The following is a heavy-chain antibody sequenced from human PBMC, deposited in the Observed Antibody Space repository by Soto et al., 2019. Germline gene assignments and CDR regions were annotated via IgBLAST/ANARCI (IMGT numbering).Heavy chain of an antibody. Sequence: QVQLQESGPGLVKPSQTLSLTCTVSGGSISSGGYYWSWIRQHPGKGLEWIGYIYYSGGTYYNPSLKSRVTISVDTSKNQFSLKLSSVTAADTAVYYCARMGGYGSGMLGWFDPWGQGTLVTVSS. CDR2: IYYSGGT. D-gene: IGHD3-10*01. CDR3: ARMGGYGSGMLGWFDP. V-gene: IGHV4-31*03. CDR1: GGSISSGGYY. J-gene: IGHJ5*02.